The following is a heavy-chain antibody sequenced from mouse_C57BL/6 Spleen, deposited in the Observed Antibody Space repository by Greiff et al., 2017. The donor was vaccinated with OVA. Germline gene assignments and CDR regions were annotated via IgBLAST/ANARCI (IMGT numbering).Heavy chain of an antibody. V-gene: IGHV5-9-1*02. J-gene: IGHJ2*01. D-gene: IGHD1-1*01. Sequence: EVMLVESGEGLVKPGGSLKLSCAASGFTFSSYAMSWVRQTPEKRLEWVAYISSGGDYRYYADTVKGRFTLSRDNARNTLYLQMSSLKSDDTAMYYCTRRGTYGSSSRDYWGQGTTLTVSS. CDR3: TRRGTYGSSSRDY. CDR1: GFTFSSYA. CDR2: ISSGGDYR.